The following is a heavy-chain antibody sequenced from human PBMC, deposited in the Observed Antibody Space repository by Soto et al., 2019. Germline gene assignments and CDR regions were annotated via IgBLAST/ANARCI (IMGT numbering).Heavy chain of an antibody. Sequence: PSETLSLTCTVSGGSISSYSWSWIRQPPGKGLEWIGYIYYSGSTNYNPSLKSRVTISVDKSKNQFSLKLSSVTAADTAVYYCASFAVVAANNWFDPWGQGTLVTVS. D-gene: IGHD2-15*01. V-gene: IGHV4-59*01. CDR1: GGSISSYS. CDR3: ASFAVVAANNWFDP. CDR2: IYYSGST. J-gene: IGHJ5*02.